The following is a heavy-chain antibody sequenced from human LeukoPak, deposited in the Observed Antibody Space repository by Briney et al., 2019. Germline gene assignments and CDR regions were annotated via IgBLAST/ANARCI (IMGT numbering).Heavy chain of an antibody. CDR3: ARGRNYYDSSDYYEGDAFDI. D-gene: IGHD3-22*01. J-gene: IGHJ3*02. CDR1: GGSFSNYE. Sequence: GASVKVSCKASGGSFSNYEINWVRQAPGQGLEWMGGIVPMFGTTNYAPKFKGRVTVTADESTSTAHMELSSLRSEDTAVYYCARGRNYYDSSDYYEGDAFDIWGQGTVVTVSS. CDR2: IVPMFGTT. V-gene: IGHV1-69*13.